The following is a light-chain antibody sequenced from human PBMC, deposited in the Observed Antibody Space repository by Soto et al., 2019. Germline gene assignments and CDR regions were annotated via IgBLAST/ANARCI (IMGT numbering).Light chain of an antibody. J-gene: IGKJ4*01. V-gene: IGKV3-11*01. CDR2: DAS. CDR3: QQRRSCPPA. CDR1: QSVNNY. Sequence: EIVLTQSPATLSLSPGERATLSCRASQSVNNYLPWYQQKPGQAPRLLISDASNRATGIPARFSGSRSGTDFTLTISSLEPGELAVYYCQQRRSCPPAFGGGPKVEIK.